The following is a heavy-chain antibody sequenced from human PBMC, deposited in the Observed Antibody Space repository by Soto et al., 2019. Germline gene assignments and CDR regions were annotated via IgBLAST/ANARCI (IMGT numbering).Heavy chain of an antibody. V-gene: IGHV4-28*03. CDR1: GYSISSSNW. D-gene: IGHD2-15*01. CDR3: ARGGGNGDAFDV. J-gene: IGHJ3*01. Sequence: QVQLQESGPRLVKPSDTLSLTCAVSGYSISSSNWWGWIRQPPGKGLEWIGYIHYSGTTYDNPSLNCRVTMSVDTSKNKFTLKLSSVTAVDTALYYCARGGGNGDAFDVWGQGTLVTVSS. CDR2: IHYSGTT.